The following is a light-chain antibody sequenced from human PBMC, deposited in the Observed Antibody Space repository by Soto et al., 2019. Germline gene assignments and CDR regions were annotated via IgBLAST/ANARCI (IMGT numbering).Light chain of an antibody. J-gene: IGKJ2*01. Sequence: EIVLTQSPATLSVSPGEGATLSCRASQSVSSSLAWYQQKPGQPPRLLIYAASTRATGIPARFSGSGSGTEFTLTISSLQSEDFAVYYCQQYKNWPMYTFGQGSKLEIK. V-gene: IGKV3-15*01. CDR2: AAS. CDR1: QSVSSS. CDR3: QQYKNWPMYT.